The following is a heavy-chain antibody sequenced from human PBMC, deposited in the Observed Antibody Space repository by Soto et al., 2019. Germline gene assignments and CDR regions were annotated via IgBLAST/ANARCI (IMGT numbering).Heavy chain of an antibody. CDR2: IRSGGDRI. Sequence: PGGSLRLSCSASGFIFSDYAMHWVRQAPGKGLEYVSVIRSGGDRIYYADSVKGRFTISRDNSKNTLYLQMYNLRAEDTAVYYCTRDPRNKGLDPWGQGTLVTVSS. CDR1: GFIFSDYA. CDR3: TRDPRNKGLDP. J-gene: IGHJ5*02. V-gene: IGHV3-64*04.